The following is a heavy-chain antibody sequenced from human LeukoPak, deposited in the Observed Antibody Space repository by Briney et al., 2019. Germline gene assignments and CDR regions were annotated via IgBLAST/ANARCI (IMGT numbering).Heavy chain of an antibody. Sequence: ASVKVSCKASGGTFSSYTISWMRQAPGQGLEWMGWINPNSGGTNYAQKFQGRVTMTRDTSISTAYMELSRLRSDDTAVYYCARGGDYYYYMDVWGKGTTVTVSS. CDR3: ARGGDYYYYMDV. J-gene: IGHJ6*03. D-gene: IGHD2-21*01. CDR1: GGTFSSYT. V-gene: IGHV1-2*02. CDR2: INPNSGGT.